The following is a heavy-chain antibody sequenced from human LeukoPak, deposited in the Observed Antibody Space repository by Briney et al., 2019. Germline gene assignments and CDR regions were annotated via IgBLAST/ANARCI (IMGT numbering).Heavy chain of an antibody. Sequence: GGSLRLSCAASGFTLSSYAMSWVRQAPGKGLEWVSGISGSGRSTYYADSVKGRFTISRDNSKNTLYLQMNSLRAEDTAVYFCAKDAHYDFWSGYYVDYWGQGTLVTVPS. D-gene: IGHD3-3*01. CDR2: ISGSGRST. J-gene: IGHJ4*02. CDR1: GFTLSSYA. CDR3: AKDAHYDFWSGYYVDY. V-gene: IGHV3-23*01.